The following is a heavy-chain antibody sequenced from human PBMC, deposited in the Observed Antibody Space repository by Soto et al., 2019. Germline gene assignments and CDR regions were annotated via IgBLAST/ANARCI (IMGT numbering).Heavy chain of an antibody. CDR2: ISGDNGNT. D-gene: IGHD2-15*01. J-gene: IGHJ4*02. CDR3: ATGLLGYCSGGSCYSDS. CDR1: AYTFTNYA. V-gene: IGHV1-18*01. Sequence: QVPLVQSGAEVKKPGASVRVSCQTSAYTFTNYAVSWVRQAPGQGLEWMGWISGDNGNTIYAQKFRGRVTMTTDTSTRKAYMELRSLRSDDTAVYYCATGLLGYCSGGSCYSDSWGQGTLVTVSS.